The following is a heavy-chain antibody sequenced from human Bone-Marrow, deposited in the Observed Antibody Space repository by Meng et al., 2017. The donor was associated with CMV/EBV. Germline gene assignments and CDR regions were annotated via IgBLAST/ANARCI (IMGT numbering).Heavy chain of an antibody. J-gene: IGHJ6*02. CDR2: INPNTNGT. V-gene: IGHV1-2*02. CDR1: GYTFTLYD. CDR3: ARDRIAARRAGELDYYYYGMDV. Sequence: ASVKVSCKTSGYTFTLYDIHWVRQAPGQGLEWLGWINPNTNGTNYAQKFQGRVAMTCDTSISTAYMELSRLTSDDTAVYYCARDRIAARRAGELDYYYYGMDVWGQGTTVTVSS. D-gene: IGHD6-6*01.